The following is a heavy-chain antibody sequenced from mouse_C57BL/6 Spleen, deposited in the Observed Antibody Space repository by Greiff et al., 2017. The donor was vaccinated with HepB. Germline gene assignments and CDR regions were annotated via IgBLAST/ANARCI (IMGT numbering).Heavy chain of an antibody. J-gene: IGHJ2*01. Sequence: EVQLQQSGPVLVKPGASVKMSCKASGYTFTDYYMNWVKQSHGKSLEWIGVINPYNGGTSYNQKFKGKATLTVDKSSSTAYMELNSLTSEDSAVYYCARAGRGFDYWGQGTTLTVSS. CDR3: ARAGRGFDY. CDR2: INPYNGGT. D-gene: IGHD4-1*01. V-gene: IGHV1-19*01. CDR1: GYTFTDYY.